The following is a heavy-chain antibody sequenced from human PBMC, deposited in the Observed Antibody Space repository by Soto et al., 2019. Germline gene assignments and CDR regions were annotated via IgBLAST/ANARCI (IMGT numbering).Heavy chain of an antibody. J-gene: IGHJ4*02. CDR3: ASTAVQGSGWYD. Sequence: QLVESGGGLVQPRGSLRLSCAASEFTFNTYDMNWVRQAPGKGLEWISYINSGGKTIYYADSVEGRFTVSRDNAKRSLYLQMNNLKTEDAAVYFCASTAVQGSGWYDWGQGTLVNVSS. CDR2: INSGGKTI. D-gene: IGHD6-13*01. CDR1: EFTFNTYD. V-gene: IGHV3-48*03.